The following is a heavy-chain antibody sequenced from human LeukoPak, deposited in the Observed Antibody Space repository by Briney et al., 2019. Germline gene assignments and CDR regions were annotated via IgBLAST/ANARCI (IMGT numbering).Heavy chain of an antibody. V-gene: IGHV3-74*01. J-gene: IGHJ4*02. CDR3: ARAVRWRMEYHFDY. CDR1: GFTFSSYW. D-gene: IGHD2-2*01. Sequence: GGSLRLSCAASGFTFSSYWMHWVRQTPGKGLVWVSRINTDGSSTSYADSVKGRFTISRDNAKNTLYLQMNSLRAEDTAVFYCARAVRWRMEYHFDYWGQGTLVTVSS. CDR2: INTDGSST.